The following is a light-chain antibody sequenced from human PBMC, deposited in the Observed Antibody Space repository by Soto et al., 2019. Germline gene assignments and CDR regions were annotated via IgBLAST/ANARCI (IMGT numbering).Light chain of an antibody. Sequence: EILMTQSPATLSVSPGERATLSCRASESVSINLAWYQQKPGQAPRLLISGSSSRATGVPARFSGSGSGTEFTLTISGLQSEDFVVYYCQQYNNRPITFGQGTRLEIK. V-gene: IGKV3-15*01. J-gene: IGKJ5*01. CDR3: QQYNNRPIT. CDR2: GSS. CDR1: ESVSIN.